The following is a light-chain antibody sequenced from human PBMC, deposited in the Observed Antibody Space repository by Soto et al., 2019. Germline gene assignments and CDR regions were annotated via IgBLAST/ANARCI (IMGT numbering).Light chain of an antibody. Sequence: DIQMTQSPSILSASVGDRVTITFRASQSIGSWLAWYQHKPGKAPKLLIYKASSLESGVPLRFSGSGSGTEFTLTISSLQPDDFAAYYCQHYNSYSEAFGQGTKVDI. CDR3: QHYNSYSEA. CDR2: KAS. V-gene: IGKV1-5*03. CDR1: QSIGSW. J-gene: IGKJ1*01.